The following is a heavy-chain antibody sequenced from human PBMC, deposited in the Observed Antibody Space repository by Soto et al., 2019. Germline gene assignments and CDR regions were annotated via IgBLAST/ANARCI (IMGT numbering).Heavy chain of an antibody. Sequence: ASVKVSCKASGYTFTSYYMSWVRQAPGQGLEWMGIINPGGAGTTYAQNFQGRVTMTRDTSTSTVYMQLSSLRSEDTAMYYCARGRYDSSAYFVDYFDFWGQRALVTVSX. CDR1: GYTFTSYY. CDR2: INPGGAGT. D-gene: IGHD3-22*01. CDR3: ARGRYDSSAYFVDYFDF. J-gene: IGHJ4*02. V-gene: IGHV1-46*01.